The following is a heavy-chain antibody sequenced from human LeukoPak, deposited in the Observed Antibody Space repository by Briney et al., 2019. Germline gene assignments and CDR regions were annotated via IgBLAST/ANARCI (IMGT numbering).Heavy chain of an antibody. D-gene: IGHD5-12*01. CDR3: ARDPGYSGSDWYFDY. Sequence: PSQTLSLTCTVSGGSISSGSYYWSWIRQPAGKGLEWIGRIYTSGSTNYNPSLKSRVTISVDTSKNQFSLKLSSVTAADTAVYYCARDPGYSGSDWYFDYWGQGTLVTVSS. J-gene: IGHJ4*02. CDR2: IYTSGST. CDR1: GGSISSGSYY. V-gene: IGHV4-61*02.